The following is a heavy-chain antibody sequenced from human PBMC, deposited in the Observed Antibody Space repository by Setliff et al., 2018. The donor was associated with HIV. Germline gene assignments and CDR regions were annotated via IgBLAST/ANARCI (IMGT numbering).Heavy chain of an antibody. CDR1: GGSISSDY. CDR2: IYSSGST. CDR3: ARSRTSSGYYGKTGYGMDV. J-gene: IGHJ6*02. V-gene: IGHV4-59*01. Sequence: NPSETLSLTCTVSGGSISSDYWSWIRQPPGKGLEWIGYIYSSGSTNYNPSLKSRVTIPVATSKNQFTLKLNSVTTADTAVYYCARSRTSSGYYGKTGYGMDVWGQGTTVTVSS. D-gene: IGHD3-22*01.